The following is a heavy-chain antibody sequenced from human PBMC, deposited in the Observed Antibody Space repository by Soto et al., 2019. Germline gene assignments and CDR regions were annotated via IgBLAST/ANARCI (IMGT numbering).Heavy chain of an antibody. CDR3: ARLLTEGATYREDAFDM. D-gene: IGHD1-26*01. CDR1: GYTFTSHG. V-gene: IGHV1-18*01. CDR2: ISTFNGKT. J-gene: IGHJ3*02. Sequence: QLVQSGGEVKKPGASVKVSCKPSGYTFTSHGISWVRQAPGQGLEWMGWISTFNGKTDYAQKFQDRVTMTADTRTTTTYMELRSLRPDDTAVYYCARLLTEGATYREDAFDMWGQGTKVTVSS.